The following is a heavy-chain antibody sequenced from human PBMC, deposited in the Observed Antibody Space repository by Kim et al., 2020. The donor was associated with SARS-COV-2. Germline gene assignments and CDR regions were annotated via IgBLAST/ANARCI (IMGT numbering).Heavy chain of an antibody. CDR3: ARDLVGSGSYYSYYYYYGMDV. Sequence: SETLSLTCTVSGGSISSGSYYWSWIRQPAGKGLEWIGRIYTSGSTNYNPSLKSRVTISVDTSKNQFSLKLSSVTAADTAVYYCARDLVGSGSYYSYYYYYGMDVWGQGTTVTVSS. D-gene: IGHD3-10*01. CDR2: IYTSGST. CDR1: GGSISSGSYY. V-gene: IGHV4-61*02. J-gene: IGHJ6*02.